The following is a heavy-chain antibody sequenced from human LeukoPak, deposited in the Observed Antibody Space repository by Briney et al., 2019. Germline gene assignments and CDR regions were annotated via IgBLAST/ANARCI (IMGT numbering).Heavy chain of an antibody. V-gene: IGHV5-10-1*01. Sequence: GESLKISCKGSGYSFTTYWIGWVRQMPGKGLEWMGRIDPSDSYTNHSPSFQGHVTISADKSLSTAYLQWSSLKASDTAMYYCARHRPGGAGDYWGQGTLVTVSS. J-gene: IGHJ4*02. D-gene: IGHD6-6*01. CDR2: IDPSDSYT. CDR1: GYSFTTYW. CDR3: ARHRPGGAGDY.